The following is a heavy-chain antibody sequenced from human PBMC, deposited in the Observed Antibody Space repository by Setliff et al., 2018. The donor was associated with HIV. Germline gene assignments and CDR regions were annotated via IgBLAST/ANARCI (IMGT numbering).Heavy chain of an antibody. Sequence: TGGSLLLSCVASGFTFESYWLSWVRQAPGKGLEWVANIKEDGSEKYYVDSVKGRFTISRDNTMNSLYLQMNSLRAEDTAVYYCARLGDIFAYYNYYYLDVWGKGTTVTVSS. V-gene: IGHV3-7*03. D-gene: IGHD3-10*01. CDR1: GFTFESYW. J-gene: IGHJ6*03. CDR2: IKEDGSEK. CDR3: ARLGDIFAYYNYYYLDV.